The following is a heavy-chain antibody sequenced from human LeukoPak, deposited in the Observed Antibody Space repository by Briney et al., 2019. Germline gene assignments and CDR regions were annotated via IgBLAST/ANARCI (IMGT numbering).Heavy chain of an antibody. J-gene: IGHJ4*02. D-gene: IGHD3-3*01. V-gene: IGHV1-69*10. CDR2: IIPILGIA. CDR3: ARADYDFWSGYFDY. CDR1: GGTFSSYT. Sequence: ASVKVSCKASGGTFSSYTISWVRQAPGQGLEWLGWIIPILGIANYAQKFQGRVTISADQSTSTAYMELSSLRSEDTAVYYCARADYDFWSGYFDYWGQGTLVTVSS.